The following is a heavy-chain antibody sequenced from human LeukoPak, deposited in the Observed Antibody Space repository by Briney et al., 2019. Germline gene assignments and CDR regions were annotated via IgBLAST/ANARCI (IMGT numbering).Heavy chain of an antibody. CDR1: GGSFSGYY. CDR2: INHSGST. Sequence: SETLSLTCAVYGGSFSGYYWSWIRQPPGKGLEWIGEINHSGSTNYNPSLKSRGTISVDTSKNQFSLKLSSVTAADTAVYYCARSGSYGQYYYYYMDVWGKGTTVTVSS. V-gene: IGHV4-34*01. J-gene: IGHJ6*03. D-gene: IGHD1-26*01. CDR3: ARSGSYGQYYYYYMDV.